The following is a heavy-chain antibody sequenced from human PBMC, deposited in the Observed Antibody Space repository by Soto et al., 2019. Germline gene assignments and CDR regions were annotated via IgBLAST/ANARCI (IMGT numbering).Heavy chain of an antibody. CDR2: ISSYNGDA. J-gene: IGHJ6*02. CDR3: ARDHIGNVYFYVMDV. D-gene: IGHD1-1*01. CDR1: GYTFTNYG. V-gene: IGHV1-18*01. Sequence: ASVKVSCKASGYTFTNYGINWVRQAPGQGLEWMGWISSYNGDANYTQDFQGRVTMTADTSTRTAYMELRRLRSDDTAVYYCARDHIGNVYFYVMDVWGQGTTVTVS.